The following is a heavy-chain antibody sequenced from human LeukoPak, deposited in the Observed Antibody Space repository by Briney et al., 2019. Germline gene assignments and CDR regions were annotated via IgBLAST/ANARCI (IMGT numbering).Heavy chain of an antibody. D-gene: IGHD2-2*01. Sequence: GASVKVSCKNSGGTFSRHAFSWVRQAPGQGPEWMGGIIPIFGTANYAQKFQGRVTITADESTGTAYMELSSLRSEDTAVYYCAVPAAQHYYYYMDVWGKGTTVTVSS. CDR2: IIPIFGTA. CDR3: AVPAAQHYYYYMDV. V-gene: IGHV1-69*13. CDR1: GGTFSRHA. J-gene: IGHJ6*03.